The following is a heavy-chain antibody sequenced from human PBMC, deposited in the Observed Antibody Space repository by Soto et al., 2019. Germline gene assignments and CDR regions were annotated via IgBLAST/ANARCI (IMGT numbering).Heavy chain of an antibody. CDR2: ISYDGSNK. Sequence: GGSLRLSCAASGFTFSSYGMHWVRQAPGKGLEWVAVISYDGSNKYYADSVKGRFTISRDNSKNTLYLQMNSLRAEDTAVYYCAKKIAAAGSACDYWGQGTMGTVSA. D-gene: IGHD6-13*01. V-gene: IGHV3-30*18. CDR1: GFTFSSYG. J-gene: IGHJ4*02. CDR3: AKKIAAAGSACDY.